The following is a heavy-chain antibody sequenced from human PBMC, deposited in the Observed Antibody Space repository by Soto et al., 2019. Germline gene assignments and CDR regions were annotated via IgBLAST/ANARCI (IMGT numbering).Heavy chain of an antibody. J-gene: IGHJ4*02. D-gene: IGHD3-10*01. CDR1: GFTFSSYA. Sequence: GGSLILSCAASGFTFSSYAMSWVRQAPGKGLEWVSAISGSGGSTYYADSVKGRFTISRDNSKNTLYLQMNSLRAEDTAVYYCEKSPKQFGEFDYWGQGTLVTVSS. CDR3: EKSPKQFGEFDY. CDR2: ISGSGGST. V-gene: IGHV3-23*01.